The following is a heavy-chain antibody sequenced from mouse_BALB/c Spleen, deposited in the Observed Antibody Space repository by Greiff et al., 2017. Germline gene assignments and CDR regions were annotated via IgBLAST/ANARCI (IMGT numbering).Heavy chain of an antibody. CDR3: ARRASYICFDY. V-gene: IGHV8-12*01. Sequence: QVQLKESGPGILQPSQTLSLTCSFSGFSLSTSGMGVSWIRQPSGQGLEWLAHIYWDDDKRYNPSLKSRLTISKDTSSNQVFLKITSVDTADTATYYSARRASYICFDYGGRGTTLTVSS. J-gene: IGHJ2*01. CDR1: GFSLSTSGMG. CDR2: IYWDDDK.